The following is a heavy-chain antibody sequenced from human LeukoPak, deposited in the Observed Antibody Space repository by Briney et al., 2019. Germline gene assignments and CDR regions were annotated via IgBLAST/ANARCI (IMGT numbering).Heavy chain of an antibody. CDR3: AKDAVRGFDP. CDR2: ISYDGSNK. V-gene: IGHV3-30*18. D-gene: IGHD3-10*01. J-gene: IGHJ5*02. Sequence: GGSLRLSCAASGFTFSSYGMHWVRQAPGKGLEWVAVISYDGSNKYYADSVKGRFTISRDNSKNTLYLQMNSLRAEDTAVYYCAKDAVRGFDPWGQGTLVTVPS. CDR1: GFTFSSYG.